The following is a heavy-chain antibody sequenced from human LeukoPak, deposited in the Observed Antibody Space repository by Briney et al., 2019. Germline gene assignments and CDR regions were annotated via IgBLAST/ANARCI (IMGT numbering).Heavy chain of an antibody. J-gene: IGHJ5*02. CDR3: ARGLIARTVTTFKGSFDP. V-gene: IGHV4-34*01. CDR2: INHSGST. CDR1: GGSFSGHY. Sequence: SETLSLTCAVYGGSFSGHYWSWIRQPPGKGLEWIGEINHSGSTNYNPSLKSRVTISVDTSKNQFSLKLSSVTAADTAVYYCARGLIARTVTTFKGSFDPWGQGTLVTVSS. D-gene: IGHD4-17*01.